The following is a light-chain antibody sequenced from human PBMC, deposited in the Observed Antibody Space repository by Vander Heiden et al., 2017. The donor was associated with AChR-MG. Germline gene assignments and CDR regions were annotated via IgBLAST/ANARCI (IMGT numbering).Light chain of an antibody. V-gene: IGKV1-39*01. CDR3: QQSFGAPLT. Sequence: QMTQSPSSLSAPLGDRVPIPCRASQSISNYLDWYQQKPGKAPKLLIYVASSLQSGVPARFSGRGSGTDFTLTISSLQPEDVATYYCQQSFGAPLTFGGGTKVEIK. CDR2: VAS. J-gene: IGKJ4*01. CDR1: QSISNY.